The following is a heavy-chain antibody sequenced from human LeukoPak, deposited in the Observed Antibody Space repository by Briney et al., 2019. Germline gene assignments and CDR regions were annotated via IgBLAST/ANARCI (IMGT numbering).Heavy chain of an antibody. CDR2: INPNSGGT. Sequence: ASVKVSCKASGYTFTGYYMHWVRQAPGQGLEWMGWINPNSGGTNYAQKLQGRVTMTTDTSTSTAYMELRSLRSDDTAVYYCARFGSGSYGTYYYYMDVWGKGTTVTISS. CDR3: ARFGSGSYGTYYYYMDV. J-gene: IGHJ6*03. V-gene: IGHV1-2*02. CDR1: GYTFTGYY. D-gene: IGHD3-10*01.